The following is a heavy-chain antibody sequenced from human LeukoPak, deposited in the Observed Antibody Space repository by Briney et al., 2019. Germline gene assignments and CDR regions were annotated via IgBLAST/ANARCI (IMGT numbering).Heavy chain of an antibody. D-gene: IGHD5-12*01. V-gene: IGHV3-20*04. J-gene: IGHJ6*03. Sequence: GGTLRLSCAASGFTFDDYGMSWVRQAPGKGLEWVSGINWNGGSTGYADSVKGRFTISRDNAKNSLYLQMNSLRAEDTALYYCASSSGYAHYYYYMDVWGKGTTVTVSS. CDR1: GFTFDDYG. CDR3: ASSSGYAHYYYYMDV. CDR2: INWNGGST.